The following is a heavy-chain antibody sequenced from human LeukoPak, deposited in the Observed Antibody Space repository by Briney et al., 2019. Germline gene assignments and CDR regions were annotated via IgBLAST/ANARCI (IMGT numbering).Heavy chain of an antibody. D-gene: IGHD3-10*01. CDR1: GFTVSSNY. J-gene: IGHJ4*02. V-gene: IGHV3-66*02. Sequence: GGSLRLSCAASGFTVSSNYMSWVRQAPGKGLEWVSVIYSGGSTYYADSVKGRFTISRDNSKNTLYLQMNSLRAEDTAVYYCAREGRGALLWFGELFDWGQGTLVTVSS. CDR3: AREGRGALLWFGELFD. CDR2: IYSGGST.